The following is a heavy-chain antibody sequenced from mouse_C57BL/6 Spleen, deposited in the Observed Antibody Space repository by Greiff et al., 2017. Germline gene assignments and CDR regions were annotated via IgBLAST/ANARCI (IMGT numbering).Heavy chain of an antibody. CDR2: IDPSDSYT. CDR1: GYTFTSYW. J-gene: IGHJ3*01. Sequence: QVQLQQPGAELVMPGASVKLSCKASGYTFTSYWMHWVKQRPGQGLEWIGEIDPSDSYTNYNQKFKGKSTLTVDKSSSTAYMQLSSLTSEDSAVYYCASGGNLPWFAYWGQGTLVTVSA. V-gene: IGHV1-69*01. CDR3: ASGGNLPWFAY.